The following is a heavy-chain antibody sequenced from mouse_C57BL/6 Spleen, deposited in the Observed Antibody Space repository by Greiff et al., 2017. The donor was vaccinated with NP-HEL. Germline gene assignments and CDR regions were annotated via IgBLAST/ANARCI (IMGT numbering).Heavy chain of an antibody. CDR2: IDPSDSYT. D-gene: IGHD4-1*01. CDR3: AHWEGYFDV. Sequence: QVHVKQPGAELVRPGTSVKLSCKASGYTFTSYWMHWVKQRPGQGLEWIGVIDPSDSYTNYNQKFKGKATLTVDTSSSTAYMQLSSLTSEDSAVYYCAHWEGYFDVWGTGTTVTVSS. V-gene: IGHV1-59*01. CDR1: GYTFTSYW. J-gene: IGHJ1*03.